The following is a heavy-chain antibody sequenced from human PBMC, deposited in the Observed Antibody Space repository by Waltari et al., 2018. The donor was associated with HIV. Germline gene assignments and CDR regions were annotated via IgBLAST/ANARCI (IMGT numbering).Heavy chain of an antibody. V-gene: IGHV4-61*02. CDR1: GGSISRGTYN. CDR2: IDTTGTT. Sequence: QVQLQESGPGRVKPAQTLSLTSTVPGGSISRGTYNWNWTRQPAGKGLEWIGRIDTTGTTNYTPSLKSRVTISVDTSNNQFSLKLTSVTVADTALYYCAREGCSGGSCYRYYYYYYGLDVWGQGTTVTVSS. J-gene: IGHJ6*02. D-gene: IGHD2-15*01. CDR3: AREGCSGGSCYRYYYYYYGLDV.